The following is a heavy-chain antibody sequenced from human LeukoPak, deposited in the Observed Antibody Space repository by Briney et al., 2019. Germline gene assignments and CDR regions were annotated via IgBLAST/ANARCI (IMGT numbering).Heavy chain of an antibody. V-gene: IGHV3-30*03. CDR2: ISYDGSNK. Sequence: SGGSLRLSCAASGFTFSSYGMHWVRQAPGKGLEWVTIISYDGSNKYYADSVKGRFTISRDNSKNTLYLQMNSLRTEDTAVYYCARGDKQLVFNRNKGGFDPWGQGTLVTVSS. D-gene: IGHD6-13*01. CDR3: ARGDKQLVFNRNKGGFDP. CDR1: GFTFSSYG. J-gene: IGHJ5*02.